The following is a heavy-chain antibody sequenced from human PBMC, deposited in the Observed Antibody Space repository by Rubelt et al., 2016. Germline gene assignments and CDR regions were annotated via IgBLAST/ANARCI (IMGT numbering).Heavy chain of an antibody. J-gene: IGHJ2*01. Sequence: EVQLVESGGGLVQPGGSLRLSCAASGFTLSTYSMNWVRQAPGKGLEWVSYISYRSGIIHYADSVMGRFTISRDNAKNSLYLQMNSLRAEEKAVDYWAGVDDSSGRSYWYFDVWGRGTLVTVSS. CDR2: ISYRSGII. CDR1: GFTLSTYS. D-gene: IGHD6-19*01. V-gene: IGHV3-48*01. CDR3: AGVDDSSGRSYWYFDV.